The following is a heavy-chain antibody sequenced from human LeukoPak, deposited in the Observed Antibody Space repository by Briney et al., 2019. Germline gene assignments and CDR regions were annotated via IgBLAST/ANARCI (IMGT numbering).Heavy chain of an antibody. D-gene: IGHD2-21*02. CDR3: ARETAVTAIGY. J-gene: IGHJ4*02. CDR1: GGSISGSSYY. V-gene: IGHV4-39*02. Sequence: PSETLSLTCTVSGGSISGSSYYWGWIRQPPGKGLEWIGSIYYSGSTYYNPSLKSRVTISVDTSKNQFSLKLSSVTAADTAVYYCARETAVTAIGYWGQGTLVTVSP. CDR2: IYYSGST.